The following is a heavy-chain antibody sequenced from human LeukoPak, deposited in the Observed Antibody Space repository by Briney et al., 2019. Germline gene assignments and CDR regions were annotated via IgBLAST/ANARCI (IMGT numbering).Heavy chain of an antibody. V-gene: IGHV4-34*01. CDR2: INHSGST. Sequence: SETLSLTCAVYGGSFRGYYWSWIRQPPGKGLEWIGEINHSGSTNYNPSLKSRVTISVDTSKNQFSLKLSSVTAADTAVYYCARGIGYCTNGVCYTFDYWGQGTLVTVSS. CDR3: ARGIGYCTNGVCYTFDY. CDR1: GGSFRGYY. J-gene: IGHJ4*02. D-gene: IGHD2-8*01.